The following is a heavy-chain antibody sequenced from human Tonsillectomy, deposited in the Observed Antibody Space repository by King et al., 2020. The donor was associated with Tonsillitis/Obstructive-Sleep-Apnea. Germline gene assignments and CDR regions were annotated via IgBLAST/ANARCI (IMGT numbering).Heavy chain of an antibody. CDR3: ARGRAAAGPSVDY. V-gene: IGHV3-30*04. J-gene: IGHJ4*02. Sequence: HVQLVESGGGVVQPGRSLRLSCAASGFTFSSYAMHWVRQAPGKGLEWVAVISYDGSNKYYADSVKGRFTISRDNSKNTLYLQMNSLRAEDTAVYYCARGRAAAGPSVDYWGQGTLVTVSS. CDR2: ISYDGSNK. D-gene: IGHD6-13*01. CDR1: GFTFSSYA.